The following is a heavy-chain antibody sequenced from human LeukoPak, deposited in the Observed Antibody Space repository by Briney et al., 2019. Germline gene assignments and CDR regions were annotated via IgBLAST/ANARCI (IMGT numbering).Heavy chain of an antibody. CDR2: ISYDGSNK. J-gene: IGHJ4*02. D-gene: IGHD6-6*01. V-gene: IGHV3-30-3*01. Sequence: TGGSLRLSCAASGFTFRSYAMHWVRQAPGKGLEWVAVISYDGSNKYYADSVKGRFTISRDNSKNTLYLQMNSLRAEDTAVYYCARERGLDSSLFDYWGQGTLVTVSS. CDR3: ARERGLDSSLFDY. CDR1: GFTFRSYA.